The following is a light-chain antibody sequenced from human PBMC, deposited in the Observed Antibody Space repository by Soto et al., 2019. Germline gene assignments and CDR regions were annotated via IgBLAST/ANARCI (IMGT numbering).Light chain of an antibody. CDR2: GNS. V-gene: IGLV1-40*01. CDR3: QSYDSSLSGSV. CDR1: SSNIGAGYD. Sequence: QSVLTQSASVSGAPGQRVTISCTGSSSNIGAGYDVHWYQQLPGTAPKLLIYGNSNRPSGVPDRFSDSKSGTSASLAITGLQAEDEADYYCQSYDSSLSGSVFGGGTKLTVL. J-gene: IGLJ2*01.